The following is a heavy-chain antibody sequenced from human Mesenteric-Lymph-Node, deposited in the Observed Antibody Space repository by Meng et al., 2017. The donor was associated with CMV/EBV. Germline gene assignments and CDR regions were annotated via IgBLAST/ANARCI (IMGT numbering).Heavy chain of an antibody. Sequence: GESLKISCAASGFTFISSAMHWVRQAPGKGLEWVAVISYDGTNEYYADSVKGRFTISRDNSNNMLYLQMSTLRAEDTATYYYARGLDYYDFWSAYYDYWGQGTLVTVSS. CDR1: GFTFISSA. V-gene: IGHV3-30-3*01. CDR3: ARGLDYYDFWSAYYDY. CDR2: ISYDGTNE. D-gene: IGHD3-3*01. J-gene: IGHJ4*02.